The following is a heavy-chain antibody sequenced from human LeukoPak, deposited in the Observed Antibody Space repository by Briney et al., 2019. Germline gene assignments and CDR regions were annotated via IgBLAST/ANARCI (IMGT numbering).Heavy chain of an antibody. CDR3: ARGSFPSDDILTGPFDN. D-gene: IGHD3-9*01. J-gene: IGHJ4*02. CDR2: ISSYNGNT. Sequence: GASVKVSCKASGYTFTSYGISWVRQAPGQGLEWMGWISSYNGNTNYAQKLQGRATMTTDTSTSTAYMELRSRRSDDTAVYYCARGSFPSDDILTGPFDNWGQGTLVTVSS. CDR1: GYTFTSYG. V-gene: IGHV1-18*01.